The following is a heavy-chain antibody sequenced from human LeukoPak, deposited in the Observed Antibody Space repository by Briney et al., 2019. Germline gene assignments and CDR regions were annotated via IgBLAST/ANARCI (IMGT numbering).Heavy chain of an antibody. Sequence: GGSLRLSCAASAFTFSSYSMNWVRQAPGKGLEWVSYIISSSSTIHSTDSVKGRFTISRDNAKNSLYLQMNSLRAEDTAVYYCARCPAVNSGDWCTHDGFDIWGQGTMVTVS. CDR3: ARCPAVNSGDWCTHDGFDI. J-gene: IGHJ3*02. CDR2: IISSSSTI. CDR1: AFTFSSYS. V-gene: IGHV3-48*04. D-gene: IGHD2-21*02.